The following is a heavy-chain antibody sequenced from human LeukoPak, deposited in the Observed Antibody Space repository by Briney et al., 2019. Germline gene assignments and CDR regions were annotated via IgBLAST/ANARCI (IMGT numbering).Heavy chain of an antibody. CDR2: FDPEDGET. V-gene: IGHV1-24*01. J-gene: IGHJ5*02. CDR1: GYTFTSYG. CDR3: ATRRYDFWSGYRRDWFDP. D-gene: IGHD3-3*01. Sequence: ASVKVSCKASGYTFTSYGISWVRQAPGKGLEWMGGFDPEDGETIYAQKFQGRVTMTEDTSTDTAYMELSSLRSEDTAVYYCATRRYDFWSGYRRDWFDPWGQGTLVTVSS.